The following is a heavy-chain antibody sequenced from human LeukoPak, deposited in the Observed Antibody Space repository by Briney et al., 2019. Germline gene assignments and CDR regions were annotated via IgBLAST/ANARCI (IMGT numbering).Heavy chain of an antibody. D-gene: IGHD2-8*01. CDR1: GDSVSSYY. CDR2: IYSSGST. CDR3: ARAGRFYCTSTSCYWHFDL. Sequence: SETLSLTCTVSGDSVSSYYWSWIRQPAGKGLEWIGRIYSSGSTNYNPSLKSRVTMSLDTSRNQFSLKLNSATAADTAVYYCARAGRFYCTSTSCYWHFDLWGRGTLVTVSS. V-gene: IGHV4-4*07. J-gene: IGHJ2*01.